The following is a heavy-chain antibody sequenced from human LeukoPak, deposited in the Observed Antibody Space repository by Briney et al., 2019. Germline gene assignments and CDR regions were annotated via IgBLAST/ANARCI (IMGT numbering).Heavy chain of an antibody. Sequence: TGGSLRLSCAASGFTFSSYAMHWVRQAPGKGLEWVALLSYDGSKAYYADSVKGRFTISRDNSKNTLYLQMNSLRPEDTAVYYCARPSPSTDYYFDYWGQGSLVTVSS. D-gene: IGHD2-2*01. CDR2: LSYDGSKA. CDR1: GFTFSSYA. V-gene: IGHV3-30-3*01. CDR3: ARPSPSTDYYFDY. J-gene: IGHJ4*02.